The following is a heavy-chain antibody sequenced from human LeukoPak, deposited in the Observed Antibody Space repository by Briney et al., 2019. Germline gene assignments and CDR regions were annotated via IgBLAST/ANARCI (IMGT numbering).Heavy chain of an antibody. J-gene: IGHJ6*02. D-gene: IGHD5-18*01. CDR1: GFSFSTSP. V-gene: IGHV3-23*01. CDR2: MNNGPGAT. Sequence: PGGSLRLSCAASGFSFSTSPMSWVRQPPGKGLEWVSAMNNGPGATFYRDSVRGQFTISRDDSKSTLYLQMNSLRAEDTGTYYCAKRDTAMVQDQYGMDVWGQGTTVTVSS. CDR3: AKRDTAMVQDQYGMDV.